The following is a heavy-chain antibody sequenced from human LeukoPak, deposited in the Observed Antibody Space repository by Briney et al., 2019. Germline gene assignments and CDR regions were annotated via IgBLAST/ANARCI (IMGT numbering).Heavy chain of an antibody. V-gene: IGHV1-2*02. Sequence: ASVKVSCKASGYTFTGYYMHWVRQAPGQGLEWIGWINPNSGGTNYAQKFQGRVTMTRDTSISTAYMELSRLRSDDTAVYYCARDTGDSSSWSIDYWGQGTLVTVSS. CDR1: GYTFTGYY. CDR2: INPNSGGT. D-gene: IGHD6-13*01. CDR3: ARDTGDSSSWSIDY. J-gene: IGHJ4*02.